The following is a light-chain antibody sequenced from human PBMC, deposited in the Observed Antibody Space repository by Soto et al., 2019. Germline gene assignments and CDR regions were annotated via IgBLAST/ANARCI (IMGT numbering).Light chain of an antibody. CDR1: QTISSD. CDR2: DAS. Sequence: EIVLTQSPATLSLSPGERATLSCRASQTISSDLAWYQQKPGHAPRLLIYDASGRATGIPARFSGSGSGTDFTLSISSLEPEDFAVYFCQQRSTWPITFGGGTKVEIK. J-gene: IGKJ4*01. CDR3: QQRSTWPIT. V-gene: IGKV3-11*01.